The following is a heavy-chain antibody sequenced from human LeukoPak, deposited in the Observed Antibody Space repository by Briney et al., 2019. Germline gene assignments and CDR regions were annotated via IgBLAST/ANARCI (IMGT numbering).Heavy chain of an antibody. CDR3: ARGPHGGNDFDN. D-gene: IGHD4-23*01. CDR1: CYTFSSYG. CDR2: ISVYNGNT. J-gene: IGHJ4*02. V-gene: IGHV1-18*01. Sequence: ASVKVSCKTSCYTFSSYGISWVRQAPGQGLEWLGWISVYNGNTDYAQKLQGRVTMTRDTSTSTVYMELSSLRSEDTAVYYCARGPHGGNDFDNWGQGTLVTVSS.